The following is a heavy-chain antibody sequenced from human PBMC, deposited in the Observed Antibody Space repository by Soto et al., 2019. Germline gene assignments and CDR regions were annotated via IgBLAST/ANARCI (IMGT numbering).Heavy chain of an antibody. D-gene: IGHD3-10*01. CDR1: GGSISSGRYY. CDR2: IYYSGST. V-gene: IGHV4-31*03. CDR3: ARDKLGVHYMDV. Sequence: QVQLQESGPGLVKPSQTLSLTCTVSGGSISSGRYYWSWIRQHPGKGLEWIGYIYYSGSTYYNPSLKSRVTITVDTSKNQFSLKLSSVTAADTAVYYCARDKLGVHYMDVWGKGTTVTVSS. J-gene: IGHJ6*03.